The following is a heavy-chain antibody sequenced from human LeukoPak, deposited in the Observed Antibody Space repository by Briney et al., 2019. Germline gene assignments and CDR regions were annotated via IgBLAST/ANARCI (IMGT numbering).Heavy chain of an antibody. CDR1: GSSISSYY. Sequence: SETLSLTCTVSGSSISSYYWSWIRQPPGKGLEWIGYIYYSGSTNYNPSPKSRVTISVDTSKNQFSLKLSSVTAADTAVYYCARGGWEDAFDIWGQGTMVTVSS. CDR3: ARGGWEDAFDI. D-gene: IGHD1-26*01. J-gene: IGHJ3*02. CDR2: IYYSGST. V-gene: IGHV4-59*01.